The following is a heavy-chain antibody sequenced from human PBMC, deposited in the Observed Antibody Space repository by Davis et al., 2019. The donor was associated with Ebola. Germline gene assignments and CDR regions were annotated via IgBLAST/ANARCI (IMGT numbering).Heavy chain of an antibody. CDR1: GFAFSNYG. D-gene: IGHD1-26*01. Sequence: GESLKISCAASGFAFSNYGMQWVRQAPGKGLEWVALLSYDGSQKKYAGSVKGRFTITRDNSKNTLYLQMSSLRTEDTAVYYCVKGIVGTAKVYWGQGTLVTVSS. CDR2: LSYDGSQK. V-gene: IGHV3-30*18. J-gene: IGHJ4*02. CDR3: VKGIVGTAKVY.